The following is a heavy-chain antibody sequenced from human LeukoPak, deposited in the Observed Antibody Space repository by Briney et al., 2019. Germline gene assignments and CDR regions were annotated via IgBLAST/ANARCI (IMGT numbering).Heavy chain of an antibody. CDR3: ANEIRPNDY. CDR2: ISISGDST. J-gene: IGHJ4*02. V-gene: IGHV3-23*01. Sequence: RLXCAXSGFTXXSHAMTWVRQAPGKGLQWVSSISISGDSTYYADSVKGRFTISRDNSKNTLYLQMNSLRADDTAVYYCANEIRPNDYWGQGTLVTVSS. CDR1: GFTXXSHA.